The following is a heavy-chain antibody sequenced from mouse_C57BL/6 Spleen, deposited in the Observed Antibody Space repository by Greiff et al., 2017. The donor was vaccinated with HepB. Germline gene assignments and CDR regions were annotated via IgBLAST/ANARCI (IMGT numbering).Heavy chain of an antibody. V-gene: IGHV1-54*01. CDR3: ARPVVDGYYCFDY. CDR1: GYAFTNYL. Sequence: QVQLQQSGAELVRPGTSVKVSCKASGYAFTNYLIEWVKQRPGQGLEWIGVINPGSGGTNYNEKFKGKATLTADKSSSTAYMQLSSLTSEDSAVYVCARPVVDGYYCFDYWGQGTTLTVSS. J-gene: IGHJ2*01. D-gene: IGHD2-3*01. CDR2: INPGSGGT.